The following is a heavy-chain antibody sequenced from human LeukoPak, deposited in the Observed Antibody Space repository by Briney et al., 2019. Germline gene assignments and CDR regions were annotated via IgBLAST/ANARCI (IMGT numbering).Heavy chain of an antibody. D-gene: IGHD3-16*02. Sequence: ASVKVSCKASGYTFTGYYMHWVRQAPGQGLEWMGIIDPTGSGTTYGQRLQGRLTMTTDTSTRTVYMELRSLTSADTAVYYCARGQGYTTSYFDFWGQGSLVTVSS. J-gene: IGHJ4*02. CDR1: GYTFTGYY. CDR2: IDPTGSGT. CDR3: ARGQGYTTSYFDF. V-gene: IGHV1-46*01.